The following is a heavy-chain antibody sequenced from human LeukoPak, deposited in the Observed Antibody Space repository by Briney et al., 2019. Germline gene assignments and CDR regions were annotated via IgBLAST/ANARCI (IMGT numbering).Heavy chain of an antibody. V-gene: IGHV1-69*13. CDR3: ARERYCSSTSCHRGAFDI. CDR1: GGTFSSYA. J-gene: IGHJ3*02. Sequence: SVKVSCKASGGTFSSYAISWVRQAPGQGLEWMGGIIPIFGTANYAQKFQGRVTITADESTSTAYMELSSLRSEDTAAYYCARERYCSSTSCHRGAFDIWGQGTMVTVSS. CDR2: IIPIFGTA. D-gene: IGHD2-2*02.